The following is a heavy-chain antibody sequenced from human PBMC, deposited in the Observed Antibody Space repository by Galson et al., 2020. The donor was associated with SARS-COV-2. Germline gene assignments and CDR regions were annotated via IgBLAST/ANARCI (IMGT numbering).Heavy chain of an antibody. V-gene: IGHV3-30-3*01. CDR1: GFPFSSYA. Sequence: GESLKISCAASGFPFSSYAMHWVRQAPGKGLEWVALISYDGSNKYYADSVKGRLTISRDNSKNTQYMQMNSLRGEDTAVYYCARSRSGSYYYGMDDWGQGTTVTVSS. CDR2: ISYDGSNK. D-gene: IGHD1-26*01. J-gene: IGHJ6*02. CDR3: ARSRSGSYYYGMDD.